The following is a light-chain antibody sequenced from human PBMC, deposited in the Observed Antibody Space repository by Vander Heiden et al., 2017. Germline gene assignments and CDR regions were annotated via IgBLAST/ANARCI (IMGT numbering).Light chain of an antibody. CDR1: NIGIKI. J-gene: IGLJ2*01. CDR2: DDS. Sequence: SYVLTQPPSGSVAPGQTARTTWGGNNIGIKILHWYQQKPGQAPVLVFYDDSDRPSGIPERFSGSNSGNTATLTISRVEAGDEADYYCQVWDSSSDQLFGGGTKLTVL. CDR3: QVWDSSSDQL. V-gene: IGLV3-21*02.